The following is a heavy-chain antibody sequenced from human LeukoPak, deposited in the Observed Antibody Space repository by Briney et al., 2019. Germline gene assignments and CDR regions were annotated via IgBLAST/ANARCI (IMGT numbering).Heavy chain of an antibody. J-gene: IGHJ6*03. CDR3: AKGVDYYYYMDV. Sequence: GGSLRLSCAASGFTFGSYGMHWVRQAPGKGLEWVSLISWDGGSTYYADSVKGRFTISRDNSKNSLYLQMNSLRAEDTALYYCAKGVDYYYYMDVWGKGTTVTVSS. CDR1: GFTFGSYG. D-gene: IGHD2-15*01. CDR2: ISWDGGST. V-gene: IGHV3-43D*03.